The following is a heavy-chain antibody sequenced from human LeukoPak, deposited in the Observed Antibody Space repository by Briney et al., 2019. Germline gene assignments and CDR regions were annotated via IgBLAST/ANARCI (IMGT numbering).Heavy chain of an antibody. CDR1: GGSISSSPFY. CDR3: ARLPLFTSDYNPSDF. CDR2: IYYTGNT. Sequence: SETLSLTCTVSGGSISSSPFYWGRIRQPPGKGLEWVANIYYTGNTYYNPSLNSRLTISVDTSRNQFSLNLTSVTAADTAVYYCARLPLFTSDYNPSDFWGQGTLVTVSS. D-gene: IGHD3-10*01. J-gene: IGHJ4*02. V-gene: IGHV4-39*01.